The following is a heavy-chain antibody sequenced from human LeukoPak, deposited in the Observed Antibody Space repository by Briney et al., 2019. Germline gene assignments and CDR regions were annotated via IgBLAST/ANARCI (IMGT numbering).Heavy chain of an antibody. CDR1: GSPFSSYA. CDR3: AKCYYDSSGYYFGAFDL. Sequence: GGSLRLSCAASGSPFSSYAMSWVRQAPGKGLEWVSAISGSGGSTYYADSVKGRFTISRDNSKNTLYLQMSSLKAEDTAVYYCAKCYYDSSGYYFGAFDLWGQGTMVPVSS. V-gene: IGHV3-23*01. D-gene: IGHD3-22*01. J-gene: IGHJ3*01. CDR2: ISGSGGST.